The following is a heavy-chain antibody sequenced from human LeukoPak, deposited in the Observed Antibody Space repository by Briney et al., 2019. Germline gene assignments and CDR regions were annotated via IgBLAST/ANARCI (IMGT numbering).Heavy chain of an antibody. CDR2: IYYSGST. V-gene: IGHV4-61*01. Sequence: PSETLSLTCTVSGGSISSSSYYWSWFRQPPGKGLEWIGYIYYSGSTNYNPSLKSRVTMSVDTSKNQFSLKLSSVTAADTALYYCARGADYRKMYSSSPFDYWGQGILVTVSS. D-gene: IGHD6-6*01. CDR3: ARGADYRKMYSSSPFDY. CDR1: GGSISSSSYY. J-gene: IGHJ4*02.